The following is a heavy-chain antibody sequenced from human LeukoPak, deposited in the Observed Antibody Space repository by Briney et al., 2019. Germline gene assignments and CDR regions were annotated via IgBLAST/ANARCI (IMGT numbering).Heavy chain of an antibody. CDR1: GFTFSSYS. V-gene: IGHV3-21*01. CDR3: ARAVAGST. D-gene: IGHD6-19*01. CDR2: IGSSGSYI. J-gene: IGHJ5*02. Sequence: GGSLRLSCAASGFTFSSYSMNWVRQAPGKGLEWVSSIGSSGSYIYYADSLTGRFTISRDNAKNSLYLQMNSLRAEDTAVYYCARAVAGSTWGQGTLVTVSS.